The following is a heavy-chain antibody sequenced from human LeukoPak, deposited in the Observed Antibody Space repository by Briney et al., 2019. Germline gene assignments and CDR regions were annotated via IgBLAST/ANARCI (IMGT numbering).Heavy chain of an antibody. CDR3: ARAAISTRYYHYYGMDV. CDR2: ISAYNGNT. V-gene: IGHV1-18*01. CDR1: GYTFTNYG. D-gene: IGHD2-21*01. Sequence: GASVKVSCNASGYTFTNYGITWVRQAPGQGPEWMGWISAYNGNTEYAQKLQGRVTMTTDASTSTAYMELRSLRSDDTAVYYCARAAISTRYYHYYGMDVWGQGTTVTVSS. J-gene: IGHJ6*02.